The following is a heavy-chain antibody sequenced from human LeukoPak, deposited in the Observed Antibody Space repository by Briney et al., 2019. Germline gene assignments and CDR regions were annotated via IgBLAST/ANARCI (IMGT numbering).Heavy chain of an antibody. J-gene: IGHJ4*02. CDR2: IYSDGTT. D-gene: IGHD1-20*01. CDR3: ARAPTITANFDC. Sequence: GGSLRLSCAASGFSVSSNFLSWVRQAPGKGPEWVSMIYSDGTTHYVDSVRGRFAISRDTSRNTVFLQMNSLRVEDTAIYYCARAPTITANFDCWGQGTLATVSS. CDR1: GFSVSSNF. V-gene: IGHV3-53*01.